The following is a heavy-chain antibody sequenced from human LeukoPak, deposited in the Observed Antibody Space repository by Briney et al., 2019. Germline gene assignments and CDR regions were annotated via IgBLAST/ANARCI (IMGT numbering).Heavy chain of an antibody. V-gene: IGHV3-30*19. CDR1: GFTFSSYG. Sequence: PGGSLRLSCAASGFTFSSYGMHWVRQAPGKGLEWVAVISYGGSNKYYADSVKGRFTISRDNSKNTLYLQMISLRAEDTAVYYCARGRLGTWFGELKAWGQGTLVTVSS. J-gene: IGHJ5*02. CDR2: ISYGGSNK. CDR3: ARGRLGTWFGELKA. D-gene: IGHD3-10*01.